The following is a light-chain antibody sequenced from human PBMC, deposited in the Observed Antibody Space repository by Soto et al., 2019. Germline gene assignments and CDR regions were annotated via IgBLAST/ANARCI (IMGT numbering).Light chain of an antibody. V-gene: IGLV1-44*01. CDR1: SSNIGSNP. CDR2: SSN. J-gene: IGLJ1*01. CDR3: AARDDSLNGYV. Sequence: QSVLTQPPSASGTPGQRVTISCSGSSSNIGSNPVNWYRQLPGTAPKLLVYSSNKRPSGVPDRFSGSKSGTSASLAISGLQSEDEADYYCAARDDSLNGYVFGTGTKVTVL.